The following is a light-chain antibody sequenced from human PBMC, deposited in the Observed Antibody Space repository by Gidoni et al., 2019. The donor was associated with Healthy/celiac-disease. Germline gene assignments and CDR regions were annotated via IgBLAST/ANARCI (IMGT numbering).Light chain of an antibody. V-gene: IGKV1-39*01. Sequence: DIQMTQSPSSLSASVGDRVTSTCRASQSISSYLNWYHQKPGKAPKLLIYAASSLQSGVPSRFSGSGSGTDLTLTISSLQPEDFATYYCQQSYSTITFGQGTRLEIK. J-gene: IGKJ5*01. CDR1: QSISSY. CDR2: AAS. CDR3: QQSYSTIT.